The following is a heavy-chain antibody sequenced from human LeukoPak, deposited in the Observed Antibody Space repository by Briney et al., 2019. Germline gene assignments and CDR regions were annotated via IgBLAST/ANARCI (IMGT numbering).Heavy chain of an antibody. CDR1: GGSISSSSYY. CDR2: IYHSGST. D-gene: IGHD6-13*01. CDR3: ARERGSSSWIYYYYYMDV. Sequence: SETLSLTCTVSGGSISSSSYYWGWIRQPPGKGLECVGEIYHSGSTNYNPSLKSRVTISVDKSKNQFSLRLTSVTAADTAIYYCARERGSSSWIYYYYYMDVWGKGTTVTVSS. J-gene: IGHJ6*03. V-gene: IGHV4-39*07.